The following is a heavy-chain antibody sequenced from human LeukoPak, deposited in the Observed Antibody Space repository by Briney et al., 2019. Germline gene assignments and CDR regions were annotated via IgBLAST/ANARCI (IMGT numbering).Heavy chain of an antibody. Sequence: KDGESLKISCKESGYRFTSDWIAWVRQMPGKGLEWMGIIYPRDSDTRYSPFFQGQVTFSVDTSISTAYLHWGGLKASDTAMYYCARFALTSSLDYWGQGTLVTVSS. J-gene: IGHJ4*02. CDR2: IYPRDSDT. V-gene: IGHV5-51*01. D-gene: IGHD6-13*01. CDR3: ARFALTSSLDY. CDR1: GYRFTSDW.